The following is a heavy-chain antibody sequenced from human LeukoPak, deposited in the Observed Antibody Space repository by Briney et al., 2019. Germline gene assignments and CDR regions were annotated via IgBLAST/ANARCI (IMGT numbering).Heavy chain of an antibody. CDR1: GFTFSSYS. V-gene: IGHV3-21*01. Sequence: SGGSLRLSCAASGFTFSSYSMNWVRQAPGKGLEWVSSISSSSSYIYYADSVKGRFTISRDNAKNSLYLQMNSLRAEDTAVYYCARVSMLFSYYYYYMDVWGKGTTVTVSS. CDR3: ARVSMLFSYYYYYMDV. CDR2: ISSSSSYI. D-gene: IGHD3-10*02. J-gene: IGHJ6*03.